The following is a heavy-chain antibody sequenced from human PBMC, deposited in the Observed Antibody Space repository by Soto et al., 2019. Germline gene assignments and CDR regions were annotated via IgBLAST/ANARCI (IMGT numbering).Heavy chain of an antibody. J-gene: IGHJ4*02. CDR1: GFTFSSYS. D-gene: IGHD1-1*01. Sequence: PGGSLRLSCAASGFTFSSYSMNWVRQAPGKGLEWVSYISSTSNTIYYADSVEGRFTISRDNAKNSLYLQMNSLKDEDTAVYYCARDPSTGTSPFDYWGQGTLVTVSS. CDR2: ISSTSNTI. CDR3: ARDPSTGTSPFDY. V-gene: IGHV3-48*02.